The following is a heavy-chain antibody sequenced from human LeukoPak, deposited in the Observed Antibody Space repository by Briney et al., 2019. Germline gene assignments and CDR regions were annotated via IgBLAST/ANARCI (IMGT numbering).Heavy chain of an antibody. J-gene: IGHJ6*02. CDR2: IWFDRNQ. V-gene: IGHV3-33*01. CDR1: GFILNDYG. CDR3: ARDRHCVNGVCHSPPGMDV. D-gene: IGHD2-8*01. Sequence: GGSLRLSCAASGFILNDYGMHWVRQAPGKGLEWVADIWFDRNQHFADSVKGRFAISRDNSKNTVYLQINSLRAEDTAVYYCARDRHCVNGVCHSPPGMDVWGQGTTVTVSS.